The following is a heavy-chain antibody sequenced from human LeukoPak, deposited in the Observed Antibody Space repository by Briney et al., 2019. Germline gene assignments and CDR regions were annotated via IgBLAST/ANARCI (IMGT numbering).Heavy chain of an antibody. CDR2: INPSGGST. Sequence: ASVKVSCKASGYTFTSYYMHWVRQAPGQGLEWMGIINPSGGSTSYAQKFQGRVTMTRDTSTSTVYMELSSLRSEDTAVYYCARDRWKGPAAAKNWFDPWGQGTLVTVSS. CDR1: GYTFTSYY. CDR3: ARDRWKGPAAAKNWFDP. J-gene: IGHJ5*02. V-gene: IGHV1-46*01. D-gene: IGHD6-13*01.